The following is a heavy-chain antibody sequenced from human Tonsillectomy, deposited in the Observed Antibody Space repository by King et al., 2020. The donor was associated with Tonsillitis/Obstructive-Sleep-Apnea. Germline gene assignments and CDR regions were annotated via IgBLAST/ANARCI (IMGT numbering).Heavy chain of an antibody. CDR3: ARDRRSLRVAHLFFY. D-gene: IGHD3-10*01. CDR2: ISYDGRNK. J-gene: IGHJ4*02. V-gene: IGHV3-30*04. CDR1: GFTFSSYA. Sequence: VQLVESGGGVVQPGRSLRLSCAASGFTFSSYAMHWVRQAPGKGLEWVAVISYDGRNKYYADSVKGRFTISRDNSKNTLYLQMNRLRAEDTAVYYCARDRRSLRVAHLFFYWVQRTLPTVSS.